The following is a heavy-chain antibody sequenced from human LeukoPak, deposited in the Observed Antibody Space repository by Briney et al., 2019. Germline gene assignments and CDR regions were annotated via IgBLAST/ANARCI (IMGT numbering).Heavy chain of an antibody. J-gene: IGHJ6*03. CDR2: VYYSGST. CDR3: ARSVEGYCSGTSCYYYYYYMDV. V-gene: IGHV4-39*07. Sequence: SETLSLTCTVSGGSISSSSYYWGWIRQPPGKGLEWIGSVYYSGSTYYNPSLKSRVTISVDTSKNQFSLKLSSVTAADTAVYYCARSVEGYCSGTSCYYYYYYMDVWGKGTTVTVSS. D-gene: IGHD2-15*01. CDR1: GGSISSSSYY.